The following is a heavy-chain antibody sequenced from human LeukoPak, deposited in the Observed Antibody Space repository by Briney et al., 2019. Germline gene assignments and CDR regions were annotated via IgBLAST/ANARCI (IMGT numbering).Heavy chain of an antibody. CDR2: ISAYNGNT. CDR3: ARGPYSSSWEKLPNDY. Sequence: ASVKVSCKASGYTFTSYGISWVRQAPGQGLEWMGWISAYNGNTNYAQKLRGRVTMTTDTSTSTAYMELRSLRSDDTAVYYCARGPYSSSWEKLPNDYWGQGTLVTVSS. CDR1: GYTFTSYG. J-gene: IGHJ4*02. V-gene: IGHV1-18*01. D-gene: IGHD6-13*01.